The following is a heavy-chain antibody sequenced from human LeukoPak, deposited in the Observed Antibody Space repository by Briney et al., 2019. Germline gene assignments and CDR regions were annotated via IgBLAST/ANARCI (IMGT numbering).Heavy chain of an antibody. Sequence: PGGSLRLSCAASVFTFISYWMSWARQAPGKGLEWVANIKQDGSEKYYVDSVKGRFTISRDNAKNSLYLQMSSLRAEDTAVYYCATTLSFGWGQGTLVTVSS. CDR3: ATTLSFG. CDR1: VFTFISYW. V-gene: IGHV3-7*01. J-gene: IGHJ4*02. D-gene: IGHD3-10*01. CDR2: IKQDGSEK.